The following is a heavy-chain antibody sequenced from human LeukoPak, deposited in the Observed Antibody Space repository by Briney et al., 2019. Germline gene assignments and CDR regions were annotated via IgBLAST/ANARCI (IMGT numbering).Heavy chain of an antibody. CDR2: IYTSGST. D-gene: IGHD4-17*01. Sequence: SSETLSLTCTVSGGSISSGSYYWSWIRQPAGKGLEWIGRIYTSGSTNYNPSLKSRVTISVDTPKNQFSLKLSSVTAADTAVYYCARNTVTKNLYYYYYMDVWGKGTTVTVSS. CDR1: GGSISSGSYY. CDR3: ARNTVTKNLYYYYYMDV. J-gene: IGHJ6*03. V-gene: IGHV4-61*02.